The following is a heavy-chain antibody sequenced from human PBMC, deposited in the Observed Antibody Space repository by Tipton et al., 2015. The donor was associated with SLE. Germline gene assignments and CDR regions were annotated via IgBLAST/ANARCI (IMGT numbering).Heavy chain of an antibody. D-gene: IGHD3-10*01. Sequence: SLRLSCAASGFTFSNYPMTWVRQAPGQGLEWVTVIYADGSTYYAHSVEGRFTVSRDNSKNTLYLQMSSLRAEDKAVYYCARDYCASGSPLGFDPWGQGTLVTVSS. CDR2: IYADGST. J-gene: IGHJ5*02. CDR1: GFTFSNYP. CDR3: ARDYCASGSPLGFDP. V-gene: IGHV3-23*03.